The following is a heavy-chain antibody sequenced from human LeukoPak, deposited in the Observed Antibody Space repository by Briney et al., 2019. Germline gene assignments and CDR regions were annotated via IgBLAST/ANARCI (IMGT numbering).Heavy chain of an antibody. J-gene: IGHJ4*02. V-gene: IGHV4-34*01. Sequence: SETLSLTCAVYGGSFSGYYWSWIRQPPGKGLEWIGEINHSGSTNYNPSLKSRVTISVDTSKNQFSLKLSSVTAADTAVYYCPLLWFGEPTLDYWGQGTLVTGSS. CDR3: PLLWFGEPTLDY. CDR2: INHSGST. D-gene: IGHD3-10*01. CDR1: GGSFSGYY.